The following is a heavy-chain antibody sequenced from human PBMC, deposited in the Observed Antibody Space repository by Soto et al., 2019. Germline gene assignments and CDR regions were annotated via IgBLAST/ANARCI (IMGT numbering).Heavy chain of an antibody. CDR1: GFTFSSYS. CDR3: ASEQLGYCSGGSCSDY. Sequence: PGGSLRLSCAASGFTFSSYSMNWVRQAPGKGLEWVSSISSSSSYIYYADSVKGRFTISRDSAKNSLYLQMNSLRAEDTAVYYCASEQLGYCSGGSCSDYWGQGTLVTVYS. D-gene: IGHD2-15*01. J-gene: IGHJ4*02. CDR2: ISSSSSYI. V-gene: IGHV3-21*01.